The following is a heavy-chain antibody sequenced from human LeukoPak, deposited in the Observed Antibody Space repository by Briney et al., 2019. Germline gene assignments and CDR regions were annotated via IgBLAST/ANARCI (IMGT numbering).Heavy chain of an antibody. D-gene: IGHD3-22*01. J-gene: IGHJ4*02. CDR1: GFTFSSYA. V-gene: IGHV3-11*01. Sequence: PGGSLRLSCAASGFTFSSYAMSWIRQAPGKGLEWVSYISSSGSTIYYADSVKGRFTISRDNAKNSLYLQMNSLRAEDTAVYYCARESADSSGYHPHFDYWGQGTLVTVSS. CDR3: ARESADSSGYHPHFDY. CDR2: ISSSGSTI.